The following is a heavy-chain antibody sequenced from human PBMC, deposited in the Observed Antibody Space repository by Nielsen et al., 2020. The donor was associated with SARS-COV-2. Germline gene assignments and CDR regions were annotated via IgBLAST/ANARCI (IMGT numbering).Heavy chain of an antibody. D-gene: IGHD3-22*01. J-gene: IGHJ3*02. CDR1: GGSISSYY. CDR2: IYYSGST. V-gene: IGHV4-59*01. Sequence: SETLSLTCTVSGGSISSYYWSWIRQPPGKGLEWIGYIYYSGSTNYSPSLKSRVTISVDTSKNQFSLKLSSVTAADTAVYYCARGITMIPEGYAFDIWGQGTMVTVSS. CDR3: ARGITMIPEGYAFDI.